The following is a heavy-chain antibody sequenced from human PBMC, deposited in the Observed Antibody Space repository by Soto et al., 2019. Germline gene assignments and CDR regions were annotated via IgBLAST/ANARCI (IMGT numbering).Heavy chain of an antibody. Sequence: QVQLQESGPGLVKPSETLSLTCTVSGGSVSSGSYYWSWIRQPPGKGLEWIGYISYSGRSNYNPSLQSRVTISVDTSKIQFSLKLRSVSAADTAVDYCARSAGVVVEYWGQGTLVTVSS. V-gene: IGHV4-61*01. J-gene: IGHJ4*02. D-gene: IGHD3-10*01. CDR2: ISYSGRS. CDR3: ARSAGVVVEY. CDR1: GGSVSSGSYY.